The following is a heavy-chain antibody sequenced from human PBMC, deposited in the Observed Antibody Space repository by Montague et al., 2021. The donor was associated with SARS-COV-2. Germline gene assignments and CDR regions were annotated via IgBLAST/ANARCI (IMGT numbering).Heavy chain of an antibody. V-gene: IGHV4-34*01. CDR3: ARGTKRVSTYDYDSSGYASDY. CDR1: GGSFSGYY. CDR2: INHSGST. D-gene: IGHD3-22*01. J-gene: IGHJ4*02. Sequence: SETLSLTCAVYGGSFSGYYWSWIRQPPGKGLEWIGEINHSGSTKYNPSLKSRVTISVDTPKDQFSLKLSSVTAADTAVYYCARGTKRVSTYDYDSSGYASDYWGQGTLVTVSS.